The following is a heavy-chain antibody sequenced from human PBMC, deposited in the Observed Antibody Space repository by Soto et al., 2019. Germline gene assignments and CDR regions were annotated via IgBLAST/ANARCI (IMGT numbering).Heavy chain of an antibody. Sequence: GGSLRLSCAASGFTFTRYSMNWVRQAPGKGLEWVSSISSTTNYIYYGDSMKGRFTISRDNAKSSLYLEMNSLRAEDTAVYYCARESEDLTSNFDYWGQGXLVTVYS. CDR2: ISSTTNYI. CDR1: GFTFTRYS. V-gene: IGHV3-21*06. CDR3: ARESEDLTSNFDY. J-gene: IGHJ4*02.